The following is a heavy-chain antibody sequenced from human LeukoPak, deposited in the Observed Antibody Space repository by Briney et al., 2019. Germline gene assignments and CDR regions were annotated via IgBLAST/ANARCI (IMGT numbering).Heavy chain of an antibody. CDR3: ARAELTGDGVDY. CDR1: GFTISSYG. CDR2: IWYDGSNK. J-gene: IGHJ4*02. D-gene: IGHD7-27*01. V-gene: IGHV3-33*01. Sequence: PGGSLRLSCAASGFTISSYGMHWVRQAPGKGLERVAVIWYDGSNKYYADSVKGRFTISRDNSKNTLYLQMNSLRAEDTAVYYCARAELTGDGVDYWGQGTLVTVSS.